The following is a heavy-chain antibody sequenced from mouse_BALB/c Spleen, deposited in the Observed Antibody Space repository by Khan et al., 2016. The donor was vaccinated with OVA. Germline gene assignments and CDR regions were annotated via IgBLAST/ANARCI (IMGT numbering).Heavy chain of an antibody. Sequence: QVQLKESGPGLVQPSQSLSITCTVSGFSLTSYGVHWVRQSPGKGLEWLGVIWSGGSTDYNAAFISRLSISKDNSKSQVFFKMNSLQADDTAIYYCARNQGIFDGSFAYWGQGTLVTVSA. V-gene: IGHV2-4-1*01. CDR3: ARNQGIFDGSFAY. CDR2: IWSGGST. J-gene: IGHJ3*01. D-gene: IGHD2-3*01. CDR1: GFSLTSYG.